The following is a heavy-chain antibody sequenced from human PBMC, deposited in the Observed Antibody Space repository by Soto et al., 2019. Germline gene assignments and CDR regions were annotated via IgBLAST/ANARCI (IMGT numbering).Heavy chain of an antibody. CDR3: ASKSYDFWSGYYPRDYYYGMDV. D-gene: IGHD3-3*01. CDR2: INPSGGST. Sequence: ASVKVSFKASGYTFTSYYMHWVRQAPGQGLEWMGIINPSGGSTSYAQKFQGRVTMTRDTSTSTVYMELSSLRSEDTAVYYCASKSYDFWSGYYPRDYYYGMDVWGQGTTVTVSS. CDR1: GYTFTSYY. J-gene: IGHJ6*02. V-gene: IGHV1-46*01.